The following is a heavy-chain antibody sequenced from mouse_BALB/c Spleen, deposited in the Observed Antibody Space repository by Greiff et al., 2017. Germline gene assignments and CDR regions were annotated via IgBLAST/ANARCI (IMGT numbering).Heavy chain of an antibody. Sequence: QVQLQQSGAELVRPGTSVKVSCKASGYAFTNYLIEWVKQRPGQGLEWIGVINPGSGGTNYNEKFKGKATLTADKSSSTAYMQLSSLTSDDSAVYFCARSGNWYYFDYWGQGTTLTVSS. CDR1: GYAFTNYL. V-gene: IGHV1-54*01. CDR3: ARSGNWYYFDY. J-gene: IGHJ2*01. CDR2: INPGSGGT. D-gene: IGHD4-1*01.